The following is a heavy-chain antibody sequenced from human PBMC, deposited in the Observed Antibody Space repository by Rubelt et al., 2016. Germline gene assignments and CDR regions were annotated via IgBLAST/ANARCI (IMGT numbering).Heavy chain of an antibody. CDR3: ARGLGCSGGSCYIYYYYGMDV. Sequence: QVQLVQSGAEVKKPGASVKVSCKASGYTFTSYGISWVRQAPGQGLEWMGWISAYNGNTNYAQKLQGRVTMTTDTSTSTAYMELRSLRSEDTAVYYCARGLGCSGGSCYIYYYYGMDVWGQGTTVTVSS. CDR2: ISAYNGNT. CDR1: GYTFTSYG. J-gene: IGHJ6*02. D-gene: IGHD2-15*01. V-gene: IGHV1-18*01.